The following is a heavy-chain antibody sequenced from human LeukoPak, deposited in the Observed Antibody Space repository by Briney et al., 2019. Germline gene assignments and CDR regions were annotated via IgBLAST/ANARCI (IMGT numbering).Heavy chain of an antibody. D-gene: IGHD3-10*01. CDR2: ISSSSSYI. V-gene: IGHV3-21*04. CDR1: GFTFSSYS. Sequence: PGGSLRLSCAASGFTFSSYSMNWVRQAPGKGLEWVSSISSSSSYIYYADSVKGRFTISRDNAKNSLYLQMNSLRAEDTAVYYCAKDRVLWFGELSTFDYWGQGTLVTVSS. CDR3: AKDRVLWFGELSTFDY. J-gene: IGHJ4*02.